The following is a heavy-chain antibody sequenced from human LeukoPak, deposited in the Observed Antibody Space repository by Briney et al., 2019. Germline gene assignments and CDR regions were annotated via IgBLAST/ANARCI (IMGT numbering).Heavy chain of an antibody. V-gene: IGHV4-59*01. CDR3: ASGVGSGWYGY. Sequence: KPSETLSLTCTVAGASISSYYWSWIRQPPGKGLEWIGYIYYSGSTNYNPCLKSGFTISVDTSKNQFSLKLSSVTAADTAVYYCASGVGSGWYGYWGQGTLVTVSS. D-gene: IGHD6-19*01. CDR1: GASISSYY. CDR2: IYYSGST. J-gene: IGHJ4*02.